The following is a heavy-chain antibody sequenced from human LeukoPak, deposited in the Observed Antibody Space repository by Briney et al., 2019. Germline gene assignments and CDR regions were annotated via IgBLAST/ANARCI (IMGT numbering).Heavy chain of an antibody. V-gene: IGHV3-21*01. D-gene: IGHD2-2*01. J-gene: IGHJ5*02. CDR1: GFTFFTYS. CDR2: ISSSSSYI. Sequence: GGSLRLSCAASGFTFFTYSMNWVRQAPGKGLEWVSSISSSSSYIYYADSVKGRFTISRDNSKNSLYLQMNSLRAEDTAVYYCARVRGYCSSISCFDGFDPWGQGTLVTVSS. CDR3: ARVRGYCSSISCFDGFDP.